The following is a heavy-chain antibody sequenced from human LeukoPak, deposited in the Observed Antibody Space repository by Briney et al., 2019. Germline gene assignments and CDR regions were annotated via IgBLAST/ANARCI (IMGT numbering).Heavy chain of an antibody. D-gene: IGHD5-12*01. CDR3: AKGQHSGYDSQPDY. J-gene: IGHJ4*02. CDR1: GFTFYHYA. Sequence: QTGGSLRLSCAASGFTFYHYAMYWVRHPPGKGLQWVSGISWSGGGIGYVDSVKGRFTISRDNTKNSLFLQMNSLRVEDTAFYYCAKGQHSGYDSQPDYWGQGTLVTVSS. V-gene: IGHV3-9*01. CDR2: ISWSGGGI.